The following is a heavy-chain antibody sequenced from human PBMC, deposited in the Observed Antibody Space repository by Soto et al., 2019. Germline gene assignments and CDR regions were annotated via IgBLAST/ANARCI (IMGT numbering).Heavy chain of an antibody. Sequence: QVQLVQSGAEVKKPGSSVKVSCKASGGTFSSXXXXXXXXXXXXXXXXXXXIIPISGTANYAQKFQGRVTITADESTSTAYMELSSLRSEDTAVYYCARGARIASAPTPKASFDIWGQGTMVTVSS. J-gene: IGHJ3*02. CDR2: IIPISGTA. V-gene: IGHV1-69*01. D-gene: IGHD6-13*01. CDR1: GGTFSSXX. CDR3: ARGARIASAPTPKASFDI.